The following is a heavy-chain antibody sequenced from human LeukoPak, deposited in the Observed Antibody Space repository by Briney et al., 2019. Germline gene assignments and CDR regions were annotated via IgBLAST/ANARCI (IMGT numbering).Heavy chain of an antibody. D-gene: IGHD3-10*01. J-gene: IGHJ5*02. CDR3: ARHVGFITMVRGVINDNWFDP. CDR2: IYYSGSP. CDR1: GGSISSSSYY. Sequence: SETLSLTCTVSGGSISSSSYYWGWIRQPPGKGLEWIGRIYYSGSPYYNPSLNSRVTLAVDTSKKQFSLKLSSVTAADTAVYYCARHVGFITMVRGVINDNWFDPWGQGTLVTVSS. V-gene: IGHV4-39*01.